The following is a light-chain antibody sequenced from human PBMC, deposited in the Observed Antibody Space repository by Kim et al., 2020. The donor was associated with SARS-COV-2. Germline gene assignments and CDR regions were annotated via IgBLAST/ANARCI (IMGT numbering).Light chain of an antibody. CDR2: AAY. V-gene: IGKV1-12*01. J-gene: IGKJ2*01. Sequence: DIQMTQSPSFVSASVGDRVTISCRASQDFRSWLSWYQQRPGQAPRLLIYAAYNLQTGVPSRFSGSGSGTDFTLTISSPQPEDFATYYCQQTNNFPYTFGQGTKLEI. CDR1: QDFRSW. CDR3: QQTNNFPYT.